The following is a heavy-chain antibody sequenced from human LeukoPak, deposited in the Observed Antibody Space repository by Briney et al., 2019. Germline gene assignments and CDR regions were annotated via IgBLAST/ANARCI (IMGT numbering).Heavy chain of an antibody. J-gene: IGHJ3*02. CDR3: AKDQDYYDSVDAFDI. Sequence: GGSLRLSCAASGFSFSSYAMTWVRQAPGKGLEWVSAISGSGGSTYYADSVKSRFTISRDNSKNTLYLQMNSLRAEDTAVYYCAKDQDYYDSVDAFDIWGQGTMVTVSS. V-gene: IGHV3-23*01. CDR1: GFSFSSYA. CDR2: ISGSGGST. D-gene: IGHD3-22*01.